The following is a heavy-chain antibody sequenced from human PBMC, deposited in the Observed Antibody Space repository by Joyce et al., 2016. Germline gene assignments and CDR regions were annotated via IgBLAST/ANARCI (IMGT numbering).Heavy chain of an antibody. J-gene: IGHJ4*02. Sequence: QVQLQESGPGLVKPSETLSLTCTVSGGSVSSGSYYWSWIRQPPGKGLEWIGYIEYSGSTTYNPALKSRVSISVDTSKNQFSLKLSSVTAADTAVYYCVRGSGWYKNFDSWGQGTLVTVSS. V-gene: IGHV4-61*01. CDR1: GGSVSSGSYY. CDR3: VRGSGWYKNFDS. D-gene: IGHD6-19*01. CDR2: IEYSGST.